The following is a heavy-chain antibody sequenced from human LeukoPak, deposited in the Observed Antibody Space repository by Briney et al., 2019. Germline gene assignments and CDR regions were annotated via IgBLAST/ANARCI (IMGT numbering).Heavy chain of an antibody. J-gene: IGHJ4*02. CDR1: GFTFSSYA. V-gene: IGHV3-23*01. CDR3: AKVRIAARIFDY. CDR2: IRGSGGST. Sequence: PGGSLRLSCAASGFTFSSYAMSWVRQAPGKGLECVSTIRGSGGSTYYADSVKGRFTISRDNSKNTLYLQMDSLRAEDTAVYYCAKVRIAARIFDYWGQGTLVTVSS. D-gene: IGHD6-6*01.